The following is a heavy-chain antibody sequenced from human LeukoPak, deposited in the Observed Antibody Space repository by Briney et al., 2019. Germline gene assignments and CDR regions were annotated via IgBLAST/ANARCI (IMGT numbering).Heavy chain of an antibody. J-gene: IGHJ4*02. CDR3: ARVNRYSSGWLTFDY. D-gene: IGHD6-19*01. CDR2: IYYSGST. CDR1: GGSISSYS. Sequence: SETLSLTCTVSGGSISSYSWSWIRQPPGKGLEWIGYIYYSGSTNYNPSLKSRVTISVDTSKNQFSLKLSSVTAADTAVYYCARVNRYSSGWLTFDYWGRGTLVTVSS. V-gene: IGHV4-59*01.